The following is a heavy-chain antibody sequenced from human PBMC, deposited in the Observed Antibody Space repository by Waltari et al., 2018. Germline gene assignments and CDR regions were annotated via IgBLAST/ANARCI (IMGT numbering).Heavy chain of an antibody. Sequence: VQLVESGGGLVKPGGSLIQSCEVAGFTFSGYSMTWVRQAPGKGLEWVSSISGDSRFIYYEDSVNGRFTISSDDAKNSLYLQMNSLRVEDTAVYYCARDRRGYFDYWGPGTLVSVSS. D-gene: IGHD3-16*01. J-gene: IGHJ4*02. CDR1: GFTFSGYS. CDR2: ISGDSRFI. CDR3: ARDRRGYFDY. V-gene: IGHV3-21*01.